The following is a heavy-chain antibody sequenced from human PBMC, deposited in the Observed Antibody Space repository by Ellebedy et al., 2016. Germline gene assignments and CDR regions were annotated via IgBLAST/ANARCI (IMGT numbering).Heavy chain of an antibody. Sequence: GESLKISXAGTGYRFSDSWMSWVRQAPGKGLEWVANIKTDGSEKYYLDSVKGRFTISRDNAKNSLYLQMDSLRAEDTALYYCTRDEVWGQGTLVTVSS. V-gene: IGHV3-7*01. CDR3: TRDEV. J-gene: IGHJ4*02. CDR2: IKTDGSEK. CDR1: GYRFSDSW.